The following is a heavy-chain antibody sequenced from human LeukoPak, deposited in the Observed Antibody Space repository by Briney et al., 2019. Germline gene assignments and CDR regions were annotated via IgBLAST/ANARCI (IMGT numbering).Heavy chain of an antibody. V-gene: IGHV3-21*01. CDR3: ARGSPNLFDY. CDR2: ISSSSTYI. Sequence: GGSLRLSCAASGFTFSSYSMNWVRQAPGRGLEWVSSISSSSTYIYYADSVKGRFTISRDNAKNSLYLQMNSLRDEDTAVYYCARGSPNLFDYWGQGTLVTVSS. CDR1: GFTFSSYS. J-gene: IGHJ4*02. D-gene: IGHD1-14*01.